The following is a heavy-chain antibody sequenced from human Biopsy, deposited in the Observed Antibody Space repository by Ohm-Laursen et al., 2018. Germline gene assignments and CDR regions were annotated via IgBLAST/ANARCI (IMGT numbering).Heavy chain of an antibody. CDR2: ISWNSGSI. CDR3: ARARDNTIFGVVINYGLDV. J-gene: IGHJ6*02. V-gene: IGHV3-9*01. CDR1: GFRFDDHA. Sequence: SLRLSCTASGFRFDDHAMHWVRHAPGKGLEWVSGISWNSGSITYVDSVKGRFTISRDNAKNSLFLQMNNLRVEDTALYYCARARDNTIFGVVINYGLDVWGQGTTVTVSS. D-gene: IGHD3-3*01.